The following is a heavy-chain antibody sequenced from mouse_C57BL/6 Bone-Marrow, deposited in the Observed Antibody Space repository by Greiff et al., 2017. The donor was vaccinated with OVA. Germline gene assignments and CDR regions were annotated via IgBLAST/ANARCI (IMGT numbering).Heavy chain of an antibody. CDR1: GYTFTSYG. J-gene: IGHJ3*01. CDR3: SSSGYCIYFAY. D-gene: IGHD2-1*01. Sequence: EVQLQQSGAELVRPGSSVKMSCKTSGYTFTSYGINWVKQRPGQGLEWIGYIYIGNGYTEYNEKFKGKATLTSDTSSSTAYMLLSSLTSTSSAISFCSSSGYCIYFAYWGQGTLVTVSA. V-gene: IGHV1-58*01. CDR2: IYIGNGYT.